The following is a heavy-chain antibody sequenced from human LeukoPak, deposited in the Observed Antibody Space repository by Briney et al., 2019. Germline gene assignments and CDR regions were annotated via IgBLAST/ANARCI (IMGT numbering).Heavy chain of an antibody. V-gene: IGHV3-74*01. J-gene: IGHJ3*02. Sequence: PGGSLRLSCAASGFTFSSYWMHWVRQAPGKGLVWVSRINSDGSSTSYADPVKGRFTISRDNAKNTLYLQMNSLRAEDTAVYYCARRSAAKDAFDIWGQGTMVTVCS. CDR1: GFTFSSYW. CDR2: INSDGSST. D-gene: IGHD6-25*01. CDR3: ARRSAAKDAFDI.